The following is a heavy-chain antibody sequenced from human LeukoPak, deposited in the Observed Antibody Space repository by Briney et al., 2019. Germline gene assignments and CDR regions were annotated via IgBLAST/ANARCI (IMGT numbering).Heavy chain of an antibody. J-gene: IGHJ4*02. CDR3: ARSWVAGYGTVLDY. CDR1: GYSFTNYW. V-gene: IGHV5-51*01. Sequence: GESLKISCKGSGYSFTNYWIGWVRQMPGKGLEWMGIIYPGDSDTRYGPPFQGQVTISADKSISTAYLQWSSLKASDTAIYYCARSWVAGYGTVLDYWGQGTLVTVSS. D-gene: IGHD6-19*01. CDR2: IYPGDSDT.